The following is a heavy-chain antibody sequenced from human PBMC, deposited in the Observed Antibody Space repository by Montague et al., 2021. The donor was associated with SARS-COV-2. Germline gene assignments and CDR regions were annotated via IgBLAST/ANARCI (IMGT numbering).Heavy chain of an antibody. V-gene: IGHV2-5*02. Sequence: PALVKPTQTLTLTCTFSGFSLNTSGEGVGWVRQPPGKALEWLALIYWDDDKRYSPSLKSRSTISKGTTKTEVVLTVANMGPVDTATYYCARYGDYGSWFDPWGQGTLVTVSS. J-gene: IGHJ5*02. D-gene: IGHD4-17*01. CDR1: GFSLNTSGEG. CDR3: ARYGDYGSWFDP. CDR2: IYWDDDK.